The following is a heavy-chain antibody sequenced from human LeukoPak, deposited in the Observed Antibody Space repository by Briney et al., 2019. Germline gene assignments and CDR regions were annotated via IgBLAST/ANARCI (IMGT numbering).Heavy chain of an antibody. CDR2: IYPGDSDT. CDR1: GYSFTSYW. Sequence: GESLKISCKGSGYSFTSYWIGWVRQMPGKGLEWMGIIYPGDSDTRYSPSFQGQVTISADKSISTAYLQWSSLKASDTAMYYCARLPYSSGWYPAYLDYWGQGTLVTVSS. D-gene: IGHD6-19*01. J-gene: IGHJ4*02. CDR3: ARLPYSSGWYPAYLDY. V-gene: IGHV5-51*01.